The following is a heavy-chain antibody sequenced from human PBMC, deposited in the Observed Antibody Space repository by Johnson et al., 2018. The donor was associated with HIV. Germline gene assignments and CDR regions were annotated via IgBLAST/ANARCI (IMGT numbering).Heavy chain of an antibody. CDR1: GFIVSANY. D-gene: IGHD5-12*01. Sequence: VQLVESGGALIQPGGSLRLSCAASGFIVSANYMSWVRQAPGKGLECVSVIHVGGRTDYADSVTGRFTISRDNSKNTLYLQMNGLRGEETAVYYCAVDRLLATIPLRKSWGDAFDIWGQGTMVTVSS. CDR3: AVDRLLATIPLRKSWGDAFDI. CDR2: IHVGGRT. J-gene: IGHJ3*02. V-gene: IGHV3-66*03.